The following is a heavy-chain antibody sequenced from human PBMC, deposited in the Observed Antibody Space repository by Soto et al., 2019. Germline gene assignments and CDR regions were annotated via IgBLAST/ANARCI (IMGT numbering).Heavy chain of an antibody. J-gene: IGHJ6*02. Sequence: VASVKVSCKASGYTFTSYGISWVRQAPGQGLEWMGWISAYNGNTNYAQKLQGRVTMTTDTSTSTAYMELRSLRSDDTAVYYCARDSPEVRFLEWLSQSADYYYGMDVWGQGTTVTVSS. CDR3: ARDSPEVRFLEWLSQSADYYYGMDV. V-gene: IGHV1-18*01. CDR2: ISAYNGNT. CDR1: GYTFTSYG. D-gene: IGHD3-3*01.